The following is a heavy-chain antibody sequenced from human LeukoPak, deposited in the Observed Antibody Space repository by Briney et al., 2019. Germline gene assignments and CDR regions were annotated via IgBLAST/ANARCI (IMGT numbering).Heavy chain of an antibody. CDR3: ARGGARGYHYFDY. CDR2: ISSSGSTI. CDR1: GFTFSSYW. J-gene: IGHJ4*02. V-gene: IGHV3-48*04. D-gene: IGHD1-26*01. Sequence: GGSLRLSCAASGFTFSSYWMHWVRQAPGKGLEWVSYISSSGSTIYYADSVKGRFTISRDNAKNSLYLQMNSLRAEDTAVYYCARGGARGYHYFDYWGQGTLVTVSS.